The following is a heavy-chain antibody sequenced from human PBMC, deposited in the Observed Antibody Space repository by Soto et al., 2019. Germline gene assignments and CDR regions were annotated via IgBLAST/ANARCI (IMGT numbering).Heavy chain of an antibody. Sequence: EVQLVESGGGLVQPGGSLRLSCSASGFTFSSYDMHWVRQGPGKGLEWVSAIGTAGDTNYAGSVKGRFTISRENAKNSLYLQMNSLRAADTAIYFCARAIGPTLFDYWGQGTLVTVSS. CDR2: IGTAGDT. J-gene: IGHJ4*02. CDR1: GFTFSSYD. V-gene: IGHV3-13*04. D-gene: IGHD3-22*01. CDR3: ARAIGPTLFDY.